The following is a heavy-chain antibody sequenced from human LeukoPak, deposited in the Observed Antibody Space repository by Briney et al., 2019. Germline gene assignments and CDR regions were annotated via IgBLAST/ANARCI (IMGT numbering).Heavy chain of an antibody. CDR2: IKQDGTEK. J-gene: IGHJ4*02. CDR3: ARVVPAAMGWDYFDY. D-gene: IGHD2-2*01. V-gene: IGHV3-7*01. CDR1: GFTFSSYW. Sequence: GESLTLSCAASGFTFSSYWMSWVRQAPGKALEWVANIKQDGTEKYYVDSVKGRFTIARDDAKNSLYLQMNSLRAEDTAVYYCARVVPAAMGWDYFDYWGQGTLVTVSS.